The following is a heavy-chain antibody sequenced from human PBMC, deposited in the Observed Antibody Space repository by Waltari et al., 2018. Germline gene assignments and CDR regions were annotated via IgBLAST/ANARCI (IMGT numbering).Heavy chain of an antibody. CDR2: IFSGGDT. D-gene: IGHD4-17*01. Sequence: EVQLVESGGGLTQPGGSLRLSCAASGLTVNSHYMSWVRQAPGKGLEWVSVIFSGGDTYYADSVKGRFTISRDNSKNALYLQMNSLTAEDTAVYFCARAAVTRGWFDIWGQGTMVAVSS. CDR1: GLTVNSHY. V-gene: IGHV3-53*01. J-gene: IGHJ3*02. CDR3: ARAAVTRGWFDI.